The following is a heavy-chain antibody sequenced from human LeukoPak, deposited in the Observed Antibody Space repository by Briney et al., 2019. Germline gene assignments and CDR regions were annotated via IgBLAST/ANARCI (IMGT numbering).Heavy chain of an antibody. CDR1: GFTFSSYS. D-gene: IGHD3-10*01. CDR2: ISSSSSYI. J-gene: IGHJ6*02. CDR3: VIWFGESYGMDV. V-gene: IGHV3-21*04. Sequence: GGSLRLSCAASGFTFSSYSMNWVRQAPGKGLEWVSSISSSSSYIYYADSVKGRFTISRDNAKNFLYLQMNSLRAEDTALYYCVIWFGESYGMDVWGQGTTVTVSS.